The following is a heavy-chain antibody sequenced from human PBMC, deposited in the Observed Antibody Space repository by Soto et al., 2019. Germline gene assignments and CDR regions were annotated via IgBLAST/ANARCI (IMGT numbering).Heavy chain of an antibody. V-gene: IGHV3-23*01. CDR3: AKLTYYYGSGISDP. D-gene: IGHD3-10*01. J-gene: IGHJ5*02. Sequence: GGSLRLSCAASGFTFSSYAMSWVRQAPGKGLEWVSAISGSGGSTYYADSVKGRFTISRDNSKNTLYLQMNSLRAEDTAVYYCAKLTYYYGSGISDPWGQGTLVTVSS. CDR2: ISGSGGST. CDR1: GFTFSSYA.